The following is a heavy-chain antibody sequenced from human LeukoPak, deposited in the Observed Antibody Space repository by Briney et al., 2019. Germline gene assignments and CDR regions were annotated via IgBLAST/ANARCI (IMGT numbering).Heavy chain of an antibody. CDR2: IYYSGST. CDR3: ARLSGPKLFDP. Sequence: PSETLSLTCTVSGGSISSYYWSWIRQPPGKGLEWIGNIYYSGSTNYNPSLKSRVTISVDTSKNQFSLNLSSVTAADTAVYYCARLSGPKLFDPWGQGTLVTVSS. J-gene: IGHJ5*02. D-gene: IGHD3-10*01. CDR1: GGSISSYY. V-gene: IGHV4-59*08.